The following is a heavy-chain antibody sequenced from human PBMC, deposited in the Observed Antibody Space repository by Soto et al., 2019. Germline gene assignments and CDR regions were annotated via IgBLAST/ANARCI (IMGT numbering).Heavy chain of an antibody. Sequence: EVQVVESGGCLVQPGGSLRLSCAASGFTFSTYWMHWVPQAPGKGLEWVATIKEDGSEKYYVDSVKGRFTISRDNAKKSLYLQMNSLRAEDTAVYFCARDRGYCSGGTCYAVLDYWGQGILVTVSS. CDR1: GFTFSTYW. J-gene: IGHJ4*02. CDR3: ARDRGYCSGGTCYAVLDY. V-gene: IGHV3-7*01. D-gene: IGHD2-15*01. CDR2: IKEDGSEK.